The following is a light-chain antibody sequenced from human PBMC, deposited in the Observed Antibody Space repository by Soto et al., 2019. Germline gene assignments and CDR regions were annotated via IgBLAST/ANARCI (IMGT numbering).Light chain of an antibody. CDR1: QSISSW. CDR3: QQYISYAWT. V-gene: IGKV1-5*03. CDR2: KAS. Sequence: DIQMTQSPSTLSASVEDRVTITCRASQSISSWLAWYQQKPGKAPKLLIHKASSLESGVPSRFSGSGSGPEFTLTISSLQPDDFATYYCQQYISYAWTFGQGTKVEIK. J-gene: IGKJ1*01.